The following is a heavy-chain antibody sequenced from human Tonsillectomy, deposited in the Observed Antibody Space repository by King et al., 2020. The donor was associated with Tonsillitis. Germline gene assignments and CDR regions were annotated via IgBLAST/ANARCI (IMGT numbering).Heavy chain of an antibody. V-gene: IGHV4-39*01. Sequence: QLQESGPGLVKPSETLSLTCTVSGGSISSGSHYWGWIRQPPGSGLEWIGSIYYRESSYYNPSLKSRVTISVDTSKNQFSLKLSSVTAADTAVYYWARWVDYDSSGYCFDYWGQGTLVTVSS. CDR2: IYYRESS. CDR3: ARWVDYDSSGYCFDY. D-gene: IGHD3-22*01. J-gene: IGHJ4*02. CDR1: GGSISSGSHY.